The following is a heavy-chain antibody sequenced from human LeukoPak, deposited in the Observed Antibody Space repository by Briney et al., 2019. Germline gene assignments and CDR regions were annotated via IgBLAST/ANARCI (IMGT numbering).Heavy chain of an antibody. CDR2: IIPIFGTA. Sequence: SVKVSCKASGGTFSSYAISWVRQAPGQGLEWMGRIIPIFGTANYAQKFQGRVTITTDESTSTAYMELSSLRSEDTAVYYCASDPLVESDYEGYFDYWGQGTLVTVSS. CDR1: GGTFSSYA. V-gene: IGHV1-69*05. D-gene: IGHD5-12*01. CDR3: ASDPLVESDYEGYFDY. J-gene: IGHJ4*02.